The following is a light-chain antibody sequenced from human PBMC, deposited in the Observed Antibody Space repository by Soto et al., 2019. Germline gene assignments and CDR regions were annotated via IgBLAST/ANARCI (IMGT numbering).Light chain of an antibody. CDR2: NSS. J-gene: IGKJ1*01. CDR3: QQYRDLPQT. Sequence: EIVLTQSPGTLSLSPGERATLSCRASQTVRNNYLAWYQQKPGQAPRLLIYNSSTRPTGIPDRFSGSGSGTDFTLTISRLEPEDFALYFRQQYRDLPQTFGQGTQVEIK. V-gene: IGKV3-20*01. CDR1: QTVRNNY.